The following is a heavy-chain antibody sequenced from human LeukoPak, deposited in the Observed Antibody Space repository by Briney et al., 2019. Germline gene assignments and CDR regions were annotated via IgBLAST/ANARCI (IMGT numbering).Heavy chain of an antibody. D-gene: IGHD2-2*01. CDR1: GYSFTSYW. CDR3: ARQRGYCSSTSCHLSGTGRGNDAFDI. Sequence: GESLKISCKGSGYSFTSYWIGWVRQMPGKGLEWMGIIYPGDSDTRYSPSFQGQVTISADKSISTAYLQWSSLKASDTAMYYCARQRGYCSSTSCHLSGTGRGNDAFDIWGQGTMVTVSS. V-gene: IGHV5-51*01. J-gene: IGHJ3*02. CDR2: IYPGDSDT.